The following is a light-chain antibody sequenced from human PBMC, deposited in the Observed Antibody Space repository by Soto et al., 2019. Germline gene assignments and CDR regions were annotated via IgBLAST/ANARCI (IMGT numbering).Light chain of an antibody. Sequence: EIVLTQSPGTLSLSPGERATLSCRASQTISSSYLAWYQQKPGQAPRLLIYAASSRAIGIPDRFSGSGSGTDFTLIISSLQSEDSAVYYCHQYNSWPRGTFGPGTKVEIK. J-gene: IGKJ3*01. V-gene: IGKV3-20*01. CDR1: QTISSSY. CDR3: HQYNSWPRGT. CDR2: AAS.